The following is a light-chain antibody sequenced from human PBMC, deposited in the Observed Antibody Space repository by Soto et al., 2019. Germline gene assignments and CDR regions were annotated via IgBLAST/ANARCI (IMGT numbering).Light chain of an antibody. J-gene: IGKJ2*01. V-gene: IGKV3-20*01. CDR1: QSVRSNY. CDR3: QHYDGSPRT. Sequence: ETVLTQSPGTVSLSPGERATLSCTTSQSVRSNYLAWYQQKPGQAPRLLIYGVFSRATGIPDRFSGSGSGTDFTLTISGLEPADSAVYYCQHYDGSPRTFGQGTKLE. CDR2: GVF.